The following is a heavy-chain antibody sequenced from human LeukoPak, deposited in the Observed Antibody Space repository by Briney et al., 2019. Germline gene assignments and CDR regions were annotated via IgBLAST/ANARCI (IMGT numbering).Heavy chain of an antibody. CDR3: ARDKGSSGSYEGHRVIDY. V-gene: IGHV1-18*01. CDR2: ISAYNGNT. CDR1: GYTFTSYG. D-gene: IGHD1-26*01. J-gene: IGHJ4*02. Sequence: ASVKVSCKASGYTFTSYGISWVRQAPGQGLEWMGWISAYNGNTNYAQKLQGRVTMTTDTSTSTAYMELRSLRSNDTAVYYCARDKGSSGSYEGHRVIDYWGQGTLVTVSS.